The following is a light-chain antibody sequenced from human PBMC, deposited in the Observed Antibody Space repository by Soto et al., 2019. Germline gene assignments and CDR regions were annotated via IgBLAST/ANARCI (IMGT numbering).Light chain of an antibody. J-gene: IGKJ1*01. CDR2: GAS. Sequence: EIVLTQSPGTLSLSPGERATLSCKASQSVSSSFLAWYQQKPGQAPRLLIYGASSRATGIPDRFSGSGSGTDFTLTISRLEPEDFAVYYCQQYDNSPWTFGQGTKVKSN. V-gene: IGKV3-20*01. CDR1: QSVSSSF. CDR3: QQYDNSPWT.